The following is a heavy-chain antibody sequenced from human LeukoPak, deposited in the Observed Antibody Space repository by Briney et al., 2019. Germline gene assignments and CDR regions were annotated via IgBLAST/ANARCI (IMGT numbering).Heavy chain of an antibody. CDR2: ISSSSSYI. J-gene: IGHJ4*02. V-gene: IGHV3-21*01. D-gene: IGHD3-22*01. CDR3: ARGRAGYDSSGYYVGY. CDR1: GFTFSSYS. Sequence: GGSLRLSCAASGFTFSSYSVNWVRQAPGKGLEWVSSISSSSSYIYYADSVKGRFTISRDNAKNSLYLQMNSLRAEDTAVYYCARGRAGYDSSGYYVGYWGQGTLVTVSS.